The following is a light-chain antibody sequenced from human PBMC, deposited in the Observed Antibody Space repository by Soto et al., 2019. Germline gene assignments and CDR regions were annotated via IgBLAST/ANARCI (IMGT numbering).Light chain of an antibody. J-gene: IGKJ2*01. V-gene: IGKV3-11*01. Sequence: EIVLTQSPATLSLSPGERATLSCRASQSVNSYLAWYQQKPGQVPRLLIYDAFNMANGIPARFSGSWSGTDFTITISSLEPEDFAVYYCQQRSNWPPYTFGQGTKLEIK. CDR2: DAF. CDR3: QQRSNWPPYT. CDR1: QSVNSY.